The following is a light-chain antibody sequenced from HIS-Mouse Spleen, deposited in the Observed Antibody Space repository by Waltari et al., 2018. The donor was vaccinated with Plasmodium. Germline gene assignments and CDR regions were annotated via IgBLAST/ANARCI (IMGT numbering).Light chain of an antibody. Sequence: EIVMPQSPATLSVSPGERATLSCRASQSVSSNLAWYQQKPGQAPRHLIYCASTRATGIPARFSGSGSGTEFTLTISSLQSEDFAVDYCQQYKNCSFTFGPGTKVDIK. CDR1: QSVSSN. CDR2: CAS. J-gene: IGKJ3*01. V-gene: IGKV3-15*01. CDR3: QQYKNCSFT.